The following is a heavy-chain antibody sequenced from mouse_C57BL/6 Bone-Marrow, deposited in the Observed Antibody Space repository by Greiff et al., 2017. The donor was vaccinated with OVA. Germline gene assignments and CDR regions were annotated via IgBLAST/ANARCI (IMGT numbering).Heavy chain of an antibody. V-gene: IGHV1-61*01. Sequence: QVQLQQPGAELVRPGSSVKLSCKASGYTFTSYWMDWVKQRPGQGLEWIGNIYPSDSETHYNQKFKDKATLTVDKSSSTAYMQLSSLTSEDSAVYYCARSNGYSYYFDYWGQGTTLTVSS. CDR2: IYPSDSET. D-gene: IGHD2-3*01. CDR1: GYTFTSYW. CDR3: ARSNGYSYYFDY. J-gene: IGHJ2*01.